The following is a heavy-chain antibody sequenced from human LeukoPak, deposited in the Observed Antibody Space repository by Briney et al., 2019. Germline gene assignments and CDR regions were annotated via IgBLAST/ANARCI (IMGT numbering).Heavy chain of an antibody. V-gene: IGHV1-18*01. CDR1: GYTFTSYG. CDR2: ISAYNGNT. D-gene: IGHD2-2*01. Sequence: ASVKGSCKASGYTFTSYGISWVRQAPGQGLEWMGWISAYNGNTNYAQKLQGRVTMTTDTSTSTAYMELRSLRSDDTAVYYCARAPERRYCSSTSCPNFDYWGQGTLVTVSS. CDR3: ARAPERRYCSSTSCPNFDY. J-gene: IGHJ4*02.